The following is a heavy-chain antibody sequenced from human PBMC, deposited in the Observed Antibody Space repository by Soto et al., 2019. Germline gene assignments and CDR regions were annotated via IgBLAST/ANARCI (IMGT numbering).Heavy chain of an antibody. CDR2: ISGSGGST. CDR3: AKGSYGGAFDI. Sequence: GESLKISCAASGFTFSSYAMSWVRQAPGKGLEWVSAISGSGGSTYYADSVKGRFTISRDNSKNTLYLQMNSLRAEDTAVYYCAKGSYGGAFDIWGQGTMVTVSS. J-gene: IGHJ3*02. D-gene: IGHD4-17*01. V-gene: IGHV3-23*01. CDR1: GFTFSSYA.